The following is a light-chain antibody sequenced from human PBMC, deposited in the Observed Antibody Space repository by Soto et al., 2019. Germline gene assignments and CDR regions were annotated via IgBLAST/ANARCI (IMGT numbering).Light chain of an antibody. Sequence: DIQMTQSPSSVSASVGDRVTITCRASQGIHDWLAWYQQKPGTVPRLLIYAASNLQSGVPSRFSGSGAGTEFTLTISSLQPEDFGTYYCQQYNSYWTFGQGTKVEIK. CDR1: QGIHDW. J-gene: IGKJ1*01. V-gene: IGKV1D-16*01. CDR3: QQYNSYWT. CDR2: AAS.